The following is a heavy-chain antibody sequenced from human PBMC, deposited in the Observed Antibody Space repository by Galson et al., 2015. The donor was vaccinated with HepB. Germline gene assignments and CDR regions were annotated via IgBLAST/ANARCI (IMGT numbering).Heavy chain of an antibody. Sequence: SETLSLTCTISGGSVSSYYWNWIRQPPGKGLEWFGYIFYTGSTNYNPSLKSRVSISLDTSKDHFSLNLSSVTAADTAAYYCTREYSSSSMGYYGMDVWGQGTTVTVSS. CDR2: IFYTGST. J-gene: IGHJ6*02. CDR3: TREYSSSSMGYYGMDV. D-gene: IGHD6-6*01. CDR1: GGSVSSYY. V-gene: IGHV4-59*02.